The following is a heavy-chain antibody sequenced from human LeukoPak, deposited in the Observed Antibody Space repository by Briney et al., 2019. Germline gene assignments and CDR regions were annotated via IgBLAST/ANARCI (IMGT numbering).Heavy chain of an antibody. J-gene: IGHJ4*02. CDR2: IYYSGST. Sequence: SETLSLTCTVSGGSVSSSTYYWGWIRQPPGKELEWIGTIYYSGSTYYNPSLKSRVTISVDTSKNQFSLKLSSVTAADTAVYYCARGGVRGIRGFDYWGQGTLVTVSS. D-gene: IGHD3-10*01. CDR1: GGSVSSSTYY. CDR3: ARGGVRGIRGFDY. V-gene: IGHV4-39*07.